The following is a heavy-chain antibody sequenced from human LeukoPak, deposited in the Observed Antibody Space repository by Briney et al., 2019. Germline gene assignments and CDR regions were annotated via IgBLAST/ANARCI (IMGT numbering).Heavy chain of an antibody. CDR3: ARFGLYDFWSGYYDAFDI. CDR1: GGSISSGGYY. CDR2: IYHSGST. D-gene: IGHD3-3*01. J-gene: IGHJ3*02. Sequence: SETLSLTCTVSGGSISSGGYYWSWIRQPPGKGLEWIGYIYHSGSTYYNPSLKSRVTISVDRSKNQFSLKLSSVTAADTAVYYCARFGLYDFWSGYYDAFDIWGQGTMVTVSS. V-gene: IGHV4-30-2*01.